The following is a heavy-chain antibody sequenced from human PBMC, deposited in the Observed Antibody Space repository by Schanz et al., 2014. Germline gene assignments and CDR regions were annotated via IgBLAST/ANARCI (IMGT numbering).Heavy chain of an antibody. V-gene: IGHV3-11*01. Sequence: QVQLVESGGGLVKPGGSLRLSCAASGFIFNDYYMNWIRQAPGKGLEWLSYISRDGTTSYYADSVKGRFTISRDNAKNSLYLQMNSLRAEPTAVYYGGRAPPPYSSSPYYWYYGMDVWGQGTTVTVSS. J-gene: IGHJ6*02. CDR2: ISRDGTTS. D-gene: IGHD6-6*01. CDR3: GRAPPPYSSSPYYWYYGMDV. CDR1: GFIFNDYY.